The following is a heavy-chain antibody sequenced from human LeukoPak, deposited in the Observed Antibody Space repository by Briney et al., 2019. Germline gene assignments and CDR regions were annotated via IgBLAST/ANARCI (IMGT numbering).Heavy chain of an antibody. CDR3: ARTGIAVAGSFDY. Sequence: GSLSLSCAASGFTFSSYAMSWVRQAPGKGLEWVSAISGSGGSTYYADSVKGRFTISRDNSKNTLYLQMNSLRAEDTAAYYCARTGIAVAGSFDYWGQGTLVTVSS. D-gene: IGHD6-19*01. J-gene: IGHJ4*02. V-gene: IGHV3-23*01. CDR2: ISGSGGST. CDR1: GFTFSSYA.